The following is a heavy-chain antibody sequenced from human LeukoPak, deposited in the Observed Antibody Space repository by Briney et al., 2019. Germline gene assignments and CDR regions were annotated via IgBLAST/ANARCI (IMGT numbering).Heavy chain of an antibody. Sequence: GGSLRLSCAASGFTFSSYSMNWVRQALGKGLEWVSSISSSSSYIYYADSVKGRFTISRDNAKNSLYLQMNSLRAEDTAVYHCARGPEYSYGYPNWFDPWGQGTLVTVSS. CDR1: GFTFSSYS. D-gene: IGHD5-18*01. V-gene: IGHV3-21*01. J-gene: IGHJ5*02. CDR3: ARGPEYSYGYPNWFDP. CDR2: ISSSSSYI.